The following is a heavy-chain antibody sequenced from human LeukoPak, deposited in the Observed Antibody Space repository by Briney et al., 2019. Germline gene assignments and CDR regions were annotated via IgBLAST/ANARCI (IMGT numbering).Heavy chain of an antibody. Sequence: PGGSLRLSCAASGFTFSTYAVNWVRQAPGKGLEWVSPISSSSSYIYYADSVKGRFTISRDNAKNSLYLQMNSLRAEDTAVYYCARDYAGAVWDNDYWGQGTLVTVSS. J-gene: IGHJ4*02. V-gene: IGHV3-21*01. CDR2: ISSSSSYI. CDR3: ARDYAGAVWDNDY. D-gene: IGHD1-26*01. CDR1: GFTFSTYA.